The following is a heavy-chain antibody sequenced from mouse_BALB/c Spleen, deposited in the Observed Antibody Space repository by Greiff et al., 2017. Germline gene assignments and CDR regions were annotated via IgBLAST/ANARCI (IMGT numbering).Heavy chain of an antibody. J-gene: IGHJ2*01. CDR1: GFTFSSFG. CDR3: ARSPAKYLDY. V-gene: IGHV5-17*02. Sequence: EVQLVESGGGLVKPGGSLKLSCAASGFTFSSFGMHWVRQAPEKGLEWVAYISSGSSTIYYADTVTGRFTISRDNPKNTLFLQMTSLRSEDTAMYYGARSPAKYLDYGGQGTTLTVSS. CDR2: ISSGSSTI. D-gene: IGHD1-2*01.